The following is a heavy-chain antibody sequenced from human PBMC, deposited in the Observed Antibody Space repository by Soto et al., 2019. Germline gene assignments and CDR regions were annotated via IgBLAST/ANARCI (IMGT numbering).Heavy chain of an antibody. CDR3: ARLIAAAGRVDYYFDY. CDR1: GGSISSGGYS. J-gene: IGHJ4*02. Sequence: PSETLSLTCAVSGGSISSGGYSWSWIRQPPGKGLEWIGYIYHSGSTYYNPSLKSRVTISVDRSKNQFSLKLSSVTAADTAVYYCARLIAAAGRVDYYFDYWGQGTLVTVSS. D-gene: IGHD6-13*01. V-gene: IGHV4-30-2*01. CDR2: IYHSGST.